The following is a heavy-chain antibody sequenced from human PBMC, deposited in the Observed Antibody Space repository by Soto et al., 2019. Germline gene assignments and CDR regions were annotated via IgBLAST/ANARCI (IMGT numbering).Heavy chain of an antibody. CDR2: INSDGSST. J-gene: IGHJ4*02. Sequence: GGSLRLSCAASGFTFGGYWRHWVRQAPGKGLVWVSRINSDGSSTSYADSVKGRFTISRDNAKNTLYLQMNSLRAEDTAVYYCARALYYYDSSGYYYYWGQGTLVTVSS. CDR1: GFTFGGYW. V-gene: IGHV3-74*01. CDR3: ARALYYYDSSGYYYY. D-gene: IGHD3-22*01.